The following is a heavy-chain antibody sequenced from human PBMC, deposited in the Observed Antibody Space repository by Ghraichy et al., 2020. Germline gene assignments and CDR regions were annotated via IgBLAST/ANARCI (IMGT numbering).Heavy chain of an antibody. CDR1: GGTFSSYA. D-gene: IGHD5-12*01. CDR3: ARPYSGYEEDAFDI. CDR2: IIPILGIA. V-gene: IGHV1-69*04. Sequence: SVKVSCKASGGTFSSYAISWVRQAPGQGLEWMGRIIPILGIANYAQKFQGRVTITADKSTSTAYMELSSLRSEDTAVYYCARPYSGYEEDAFDIWGQGTMVTVSS. J-gene: IGHJ3*02.